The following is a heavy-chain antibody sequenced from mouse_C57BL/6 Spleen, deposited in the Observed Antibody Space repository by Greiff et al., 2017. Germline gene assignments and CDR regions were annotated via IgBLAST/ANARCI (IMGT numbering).Heavy chain of an antibody. CDR1: GYTFTSYT. D-gene: IGHD3-2*02. CDR3: ARRAQATAAWFAY. CDR2: ITPSSGYT. Sequence: VQLQQSGAELARPGASVKMSCKASGYTFTSYTMHWVKQRPGQGLEWIGYITPSSGYTKYNQKFKDKATLTADKSSSTAYMQLSSLTSEDSAVYYCARRAQATAAWFAYWGQGTLVTVSA. V-gene: IGHV1-4*01. J-gene: IGHJ3*01.